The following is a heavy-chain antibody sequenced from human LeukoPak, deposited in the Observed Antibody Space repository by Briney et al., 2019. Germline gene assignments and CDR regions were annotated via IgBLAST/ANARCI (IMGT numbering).Heavy chain of an antibody. CDR2: ISGDGSDT. CDR1: GFTFSTYW. V-gene: IGHV3-74*01. CDR3: AKMGWAYCGGDCYSGFDP. Sequence: GGSLRLSRAASGFTFSTYWIHWVRQAPGKGLVWVSRISGDGSDTRDADSVKGRFTISRDNSKNTLYLQMNSLRAEDTAVYYCAKMGWAYCGGDCYSGFDPWGQGTLVTVSS. D-gene: IGHD2-21*02. J-gene: IGHJ5*02.